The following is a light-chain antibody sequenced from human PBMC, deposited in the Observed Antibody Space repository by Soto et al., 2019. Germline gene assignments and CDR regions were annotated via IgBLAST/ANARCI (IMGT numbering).Light chain of an antibody. V-gene: IGLV2-14*01. J-gene: IGLJ3*02. CDR2: KVS. Sequence: QSALTQPASVSGSPRQSITISCTGTSSDVGDGDLVSWYQQRPGNAPKLMIYKVSNRPSGVSNRFSGSKSGNTASLTISGLQAEDEADYYCCSYTRSYTWVFGGGTKVTVL. CDR1: SSDVGDGDL. CDR3: CSYTRSYTWV.